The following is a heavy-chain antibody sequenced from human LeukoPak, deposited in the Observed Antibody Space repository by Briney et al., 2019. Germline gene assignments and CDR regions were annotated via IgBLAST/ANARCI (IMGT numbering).Heavy chain of an antibody. D-gene: IGHD3-22*01. J-gene: IGHJ4*02. CDR2: IKSKTDGGTT. Sequence: GGSLRLSCAASLFTFSNAWMSWVRQAPGKGLEWVGRIKSKTDGGTTDYAAPVKGRFTISRDDSKNTLYLQMNSLKTEDTAVYYCTTDQYYYDSSGYYSFFDYWGQGTLVTVSS. CDR1: LFTFSNAW. V-gene: IGHV3-15*01. CDR3: TTDQYYYDSSGYYSFFDY.